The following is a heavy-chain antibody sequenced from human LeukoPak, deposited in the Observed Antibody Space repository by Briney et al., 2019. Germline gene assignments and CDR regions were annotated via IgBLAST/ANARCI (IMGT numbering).Heavy chain of an antibody. Sequence: ASVKVSCKASGYTFTRYDMSWVRQAPGQGVEWMGWINTNTGNPTYAQGFTGRFVFSLDTSVSTAYLQISSLKAEDTAVYYCARDRYYYDSSGYNFDYWGQGTLVTVSS. D-gene: IGHD3-22*01. CDR3: ARDRYYYDSSGYNFDY. V-gene: IGHV7-4-1*02. CDR2: INTNTGNP. CDR1: GYTFTRYD. J-gene: IGHJ4*02.